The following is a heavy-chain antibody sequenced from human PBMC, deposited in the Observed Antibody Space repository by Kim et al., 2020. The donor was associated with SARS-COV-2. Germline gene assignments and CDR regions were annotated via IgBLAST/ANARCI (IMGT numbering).Heavy chain of an antibody. D-gene: IGHD1-26*01. J-gene: IGHJ3*02. CDR3: ARGRSYYQHDAFDI. Sequence: ARKFQGRHTITADKSTSTAYMELSSLRSEDTAVYYCARGRSYYQHDAFDIWGQGTMVTVSS. V-gene: IGHV1-69*04.